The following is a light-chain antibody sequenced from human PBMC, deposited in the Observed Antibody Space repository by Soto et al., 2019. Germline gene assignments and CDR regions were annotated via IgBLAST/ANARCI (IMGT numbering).Light chain of an antibody. J-gene: IGLJ2*01. CDR3: CSYAGTNTFVL. V-gene: IGLV2-11*01. CDR2: DLT. CDR1: RSDVGGYNF. Sequence: QSALTQPRSVSGSPGQSVTISCTGTRSDVGGYNFVSWYQQHPGKAPKLMIYDLTQRPSGAPDRFSASKSGNTASLTISGLQADDEADYYCCSYAGTNTFVLFGGGTKLTVL.